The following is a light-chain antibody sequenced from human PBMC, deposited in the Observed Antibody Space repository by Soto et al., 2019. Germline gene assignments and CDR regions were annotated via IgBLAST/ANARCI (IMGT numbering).Light chain of an antibody. CDR2: GTS. V-gene: IGKV3-20*01. CDR3: QQYDRSPWT. CDR1: QSVSSSY. J-gene: IGKJ1*01. Sequence: EIVLTQSPGTLSLSPGERATLSCRASQSVSSSYLAWYQQKPGQAPRLLIYGTSKRATGIPDRFSGSGAGTDFTLTISRLEPEDFAVYYGQQYDRSPWTFGQGTKVEIK.